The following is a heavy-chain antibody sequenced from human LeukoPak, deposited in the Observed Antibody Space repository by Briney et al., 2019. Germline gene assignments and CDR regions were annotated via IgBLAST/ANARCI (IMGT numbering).Heavy chain of an antibody. Sequence: PGGSLRLSCAASGFTFSSYWMHWVRQAPGKGLVWVSRINSDGSSTSYADSVKGRFTISRDNAKNTLYLQMNSLRAEDTAVYYCASRAYYGSGSPFDYWGQGTLVTVSS. J-gene: IGHJ4*02. CDR2: INSDGSST. V-gene: IGHV3-74*01. D-gene: IGHD3-10*01. CDR3: ASRAYYGSGSPFDY. CDR1: GFTFSSYW.